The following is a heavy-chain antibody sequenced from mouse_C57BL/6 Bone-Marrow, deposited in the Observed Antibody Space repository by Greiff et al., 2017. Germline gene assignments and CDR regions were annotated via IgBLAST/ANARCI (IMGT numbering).Heavy chain of an antibody. CDR1: GFTFSDYG. CDR3: ARLGLGRDWYVEV. Sequence: EVQRVESGGGLVKPGGSLKLSCAASGFTFSDYGMHWVRQAPEKGLEWVAYISRGSSTIDYADTVKGRFTISRDNAKNTLFLQQTSLRSEDTARYYCARLGLGRDWYVEVWGTGTTVTVSS. CDR2: ISRGSSTI. V-gene: IGHV5-17*01. J-gene: IGHJ1*03. D-gene: IGHD4-1*01.